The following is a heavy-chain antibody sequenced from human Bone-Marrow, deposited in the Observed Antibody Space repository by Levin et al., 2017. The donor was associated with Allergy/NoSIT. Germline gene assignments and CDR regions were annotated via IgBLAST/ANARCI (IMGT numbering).Heavy chain of an antibody. CDR2: IYYSGST. J-gene: IGHJ3*02. CDR1: GGSISSSSYY. Sequence: GSLRLSCTVSGGSISSSSYYWGWIRQPPGKGLEWIGSIYYSGSTYYNPSLKSRVTISVDTSKNQFSLKLSSVTAADTAVYYCARPAQGIVVVPAAIGAFDIWGQGTMVTVSS. CDR3: ARPAQGIVVVPAAIGAFDI. D-gene: IGHD2-2*01. V-gene: IGHV4-39*01.